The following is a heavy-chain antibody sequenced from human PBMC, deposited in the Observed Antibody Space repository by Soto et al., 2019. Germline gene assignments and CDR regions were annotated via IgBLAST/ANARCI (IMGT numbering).Heavy chain of an antibody. CDR1: GFTFSDHY. D-gene: IGHD3-10*01. CDR3: ASAWFGELKYLDY. J-gene: IGHJ4*02. V-gene: IGHV3-72*01. CDR2: IRNKANSYTT. Sequence: EVQLVESGGGLVQPGGSLRLSCAASGFTFSDHYMEWVRQAPGKGLEWVGRIRNKANSYTTEYGASVKGRFTISRDDSKNSLSLQMNSLKTDDTAVYYCASAWFGELKYLDYWGQGTLVTVSS.